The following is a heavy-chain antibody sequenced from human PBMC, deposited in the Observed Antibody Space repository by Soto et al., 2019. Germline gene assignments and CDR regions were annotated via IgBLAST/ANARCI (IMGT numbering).Heavy chain of an antibody. CDR3: ARESDWPRGYFES. J-gene: IGHJ4*02. CDR2: ISYSGST. Sequence: SATLSLTCSVSGDSITSLYYFCTWIRQRPGEGLEWIGYISYSGSTNYNPSLESRITMSVDTSKNQFSLKLNSVTAADTAVYYCARESDWPRGYFESWGQGIQVTVS. V-gene: IGHV4-31*03. CDR1: GDSITSLYYF. D-gene: IGHD2-21*01.